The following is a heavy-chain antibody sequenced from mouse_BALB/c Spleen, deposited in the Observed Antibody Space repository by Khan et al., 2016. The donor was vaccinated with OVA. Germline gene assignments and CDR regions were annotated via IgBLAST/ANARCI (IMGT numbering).Heavy chain of an antibody. CDR2: ISSYGDYT. Sequence: EVQLVESGGDLVKPGGSLKLSCAASGFTFSPYSMSWVRQTPDKRLEWVATISSYGDYTYYPDSVKGRFNISRDNAKNTLYLQMSTLKAEDTAIYYCATHLTGSFAYWGQGTLVTVSA. CDR3: ATHLTGSFAY. CDR1: GFTFSPYS. V-gene: IGHV5-6*01. J-gene: IGHJ3*01. D-gene: IGHD4-1*01.